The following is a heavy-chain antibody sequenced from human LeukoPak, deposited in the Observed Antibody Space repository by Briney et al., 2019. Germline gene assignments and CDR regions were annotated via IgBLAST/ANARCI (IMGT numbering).Heavy chain of an antibody. V-gene: IGHV4-38-2*02. J-gene: IGHJ4*02. CDR1: GYSISSGYY. CDR2: IYHSGST. Sequence: KPSETLSLTCTVSGYSISSGYYWGWIRQPPGKGLGWIGSIYHSGSTYYNPSLKSRVTISVDTSKNQFSLKLSSVTAADTAVYYCARDRLYYFDYWGQRTLVTVSS. D-gene: IGHD2-21*02. CDR3: ARDRLYYFDY.